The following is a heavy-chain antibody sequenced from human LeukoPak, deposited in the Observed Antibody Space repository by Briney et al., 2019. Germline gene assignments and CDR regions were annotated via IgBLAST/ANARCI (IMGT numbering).Heavy chain of an antibody. Sequence: GGSLGLSCAASGFTFSNYWMHWVRQVPGKGLVWVSRINVEGSVKNYADSVKGRFTISRDNAKNPVSLEMNSLRAEDTAVYYCVRDLILVDTPGDDFDYWGQGALVTVSS. CDR3: VRDLILVDTPGDDFDY. D-gene: IGHD4-23*01. CDR1: GFTFSNYW. V-gene: IGHV3-74*01. J-gene: IGHJ4*02. CDR2: INVEGSVK.